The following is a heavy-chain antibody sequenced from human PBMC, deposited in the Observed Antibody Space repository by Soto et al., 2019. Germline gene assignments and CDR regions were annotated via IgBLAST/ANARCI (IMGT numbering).Heavy chain of an antibody. D-gene: IGHD2-15*01. CDR3: AREYCSAGSCYGDY. CDR2: IDSHGSAA. CDR1: GFTFSNYW. V-gene: IGHV3-74*01. J-gene: IGHJ4*02. Sequence: GGSLRLSCAASGFTFSNYWMHWVRQAPGKGLVWVSRIDSHGSAASYADSVKGRFTISRDNAKNTLYLQMNSLRVEDTAVYFCAREYCSAGSCYGDYWGQGTLVTVS.